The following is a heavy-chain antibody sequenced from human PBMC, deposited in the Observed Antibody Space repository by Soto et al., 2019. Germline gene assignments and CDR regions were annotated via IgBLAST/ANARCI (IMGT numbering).Heavy chain of an antibody. CDR1: GFTFSSYA. D-gene: IGHD2-15*01. Sequence: GGSLRLSCAASGFTFSSYAMSWVRQAPGKGLEWVSAISGSGGSTYYADSVKGRFTISRDNSKNTLYLQMNSLRAEDTAVYYCARAVVVVAATGCPFDYWGQGTLVTVSS. J-gene: IGHJ4*02. CDR3: ARAVVVVAATGCPFDY. V-gene: IGHV3-23*01. CDR2: ISGSGGST.